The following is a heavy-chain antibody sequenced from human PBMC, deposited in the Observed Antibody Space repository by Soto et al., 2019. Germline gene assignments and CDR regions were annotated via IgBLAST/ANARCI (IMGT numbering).Heavy chain of an antibody. V-gene: IGHV4-34*01. CDR3: ARDSKPTYYYASGSYSRNCYY. D-gene: IGHD3-10*01. J-gene: IGHJ4*02. CDR2: INHSGST. Sequence: SETLSLTCAFYGGSFSGYYWSWIRQPPGKGLEWIGEINHSGSTNYNPSLKSRVTISVDTSKNQFSLKLSSVTAADTAAYYCARDSKPTYYYASGSYSRNCYYGGQVTLITVSS. CDR1: GGSFSGYY.